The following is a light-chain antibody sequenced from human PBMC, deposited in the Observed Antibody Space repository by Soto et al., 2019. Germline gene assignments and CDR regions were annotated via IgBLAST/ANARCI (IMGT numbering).Light chain of an antibody. Sequence: ERVMTQSPATLSVSPGERATLSCRASQSVGSNLAWYQQKPGQAPRLLIFGASSRATGVPARFSGSGSGTEFTLTINSLQSEDFAVYFCQQYYSTPSITFGQGTRLGIK. CDR2: GAS. CDR3: QQYYSTPSIT. V-gene: IGKV3-15*01. J-gene: IGKJ5*01. CDR1: QSVGSN.